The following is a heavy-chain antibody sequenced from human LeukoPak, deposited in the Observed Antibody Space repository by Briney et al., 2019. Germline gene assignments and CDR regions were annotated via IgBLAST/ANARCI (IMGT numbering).Heavy chain of an antibody. D-gene: IGHD6-19*01. CDR2: IYYSGST. Sequence: SETLSLTCTVSGGSISSYYWSWIRQPPGKGLEWIGYIYYSGSTNYNPSLKSRVTISVDTSKNQFSLKLSSVTAADTAVYYCARISGYSSGWEYFQHWGQGTLVTVCS. CDR3: ARISGYSSGWEYFQH. J-gene: IGHJ1*01. V-gene: IGHV4-59*08. CDR1: GGSISSYY.